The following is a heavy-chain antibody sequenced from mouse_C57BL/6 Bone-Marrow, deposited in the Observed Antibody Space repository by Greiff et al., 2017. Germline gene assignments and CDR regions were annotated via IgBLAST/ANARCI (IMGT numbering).Heavy chain of an antibody. V-gene: IGHV1-82*01. J-gene: IGHJ1*03. Sequence: QVQLKESGPELVKPGASVKISCKASGYAFSSSWMNWVKQRPGKGLEWIGRIYPGDGDTNYNGKFKGKATLTADKSSSTAYMQLSSLTSEDSAVYFCARRGGSSYTWYFDVWGTGTTVTVSS. CDR1: GYAFSSSW. CDR2: IYPGDGDT. D-gene: IGHD1-1*01. CDR3: ARRGGSSYTWYFDV.